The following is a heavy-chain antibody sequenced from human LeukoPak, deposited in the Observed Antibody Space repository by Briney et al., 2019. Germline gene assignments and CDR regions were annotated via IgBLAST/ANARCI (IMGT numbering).Heavy chain of an antibody. CDR3: AKDLIPQEARPY. Sequence: QAGGSLRLSCAASGFTFSSYAMSWVRQAPGKGLEWVSAISGSGGSTYYADSVKGRFTISRDNSKNTLYLQMNSLRAEDTAVYYCAKDLIPQEARPYWGQGTLVTVSS. CDR1: GFTFSSYA. J-gene: IGHJ4*02. CDR2: ISGSGGST. D-gene: IGHD3-16*01. V-gene: IGHV3-23*01.